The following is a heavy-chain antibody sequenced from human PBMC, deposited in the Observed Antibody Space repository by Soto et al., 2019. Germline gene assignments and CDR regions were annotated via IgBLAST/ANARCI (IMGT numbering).Heavy chain of an antibody. V-gene: IGHV3-23*01. CDR3: AKCDGDYRYYYYGMDV. CDR1: RFAFSIYA. Sequence: GGSVRFSGAASRFAFSIYAMSWVRQSPGKRVESVASISATXSSPFSADSVKCRFTISRDNTKITMYLKMNSLRAEDTAVYYCAKCDGDYRYYYYGMDVWGQGTTVTVSS. CDR2: ISATXSSP. J-gene: IGHJ6*02. D-gene: IGHD4-17*01.